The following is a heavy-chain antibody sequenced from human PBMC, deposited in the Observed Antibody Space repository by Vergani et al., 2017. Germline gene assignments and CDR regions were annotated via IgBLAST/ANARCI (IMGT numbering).Heavy chain of an antibody. J-gene: IGHJ6*03. CDR1: GGTFSSYA. Sequence: QVQLVQSGAEVKKPGSSVKVSCKASGGTFSSYAISWVRQAPGQGLEWMGGIIPIFGTANYAQKFQGRVTITAAESTRTAYMELSSLRSEDTAVYYCARTPRYDILTGPYYYYYMDVWGKGTTVTVSS. V-gene: IGHV1-69*01. CDR2: IIPIFGTA. CDR3: ARTPRYDILTGPYYYYYMDV. D-gene: IGHD3-9*01.